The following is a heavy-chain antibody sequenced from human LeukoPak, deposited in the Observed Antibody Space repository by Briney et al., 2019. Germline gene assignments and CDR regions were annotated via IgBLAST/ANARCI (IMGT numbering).Heavy chain of an antibody. CDR2: ISSSGGRT. V-gene: IGHV3-23*01. Sequence: PGGSLRLSCAASGFPFSSYAMGWVPQAPAKGLEWVSAISSSGGRTYYEDSVKGRFTISRDNSKNTLYLQMNSLRAEDTAVYYCAKDPTVVVTVVDYWGQGTLVTVSS. J-gene: IGHJ4*02. CDR3: AKDPTVVVTVVDY. D-gene: IGHD2-21*02. CDR1: GFPFSSYA.